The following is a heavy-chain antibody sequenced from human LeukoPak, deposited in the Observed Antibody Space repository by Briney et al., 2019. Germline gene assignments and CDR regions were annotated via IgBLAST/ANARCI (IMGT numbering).Heavy chain of an antibody. Sequence: QPGGSLRLSCAVSGFTVSSCAMSWVRQAPGKGLEWVSAISGSGGSTYYADSVKGRFTISRDNSKNTLYLQMNSLRAEDTAVYYCAKVRILFFRWFDPWGQGTLVTVSS. V-gene: IGHV3-23*01. CDR3: AKVRILFFRWFDP. D-gene: IGHD2/OR15-2a*01. J-gene: IGHJ5*02. CDR1: GFTVSSCA. CDR2: ISGSGGST.